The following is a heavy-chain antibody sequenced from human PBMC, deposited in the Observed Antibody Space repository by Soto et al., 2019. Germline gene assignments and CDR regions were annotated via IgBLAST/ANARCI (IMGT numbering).Heavy chain of an antibody. V-gene: IGHV4-59*01. CDR1: GGSISTYY. CDR3: ARHTVTIRAGFDY. J-gene: IGHJ4*02. Sequence: QVQLQESGPGLVKHSETLSLTCTVSGGSISTYYWDWIRQPPGKELEWIGYTHYSGNTNYHPSLKSRVTISLDTSRTQFSLKLRSVTAADTAIYYCARHTVTIRAGFDYWGQGALVTVSS. CDR2: THYSGNT. D-gene: IGHD4-17*01.